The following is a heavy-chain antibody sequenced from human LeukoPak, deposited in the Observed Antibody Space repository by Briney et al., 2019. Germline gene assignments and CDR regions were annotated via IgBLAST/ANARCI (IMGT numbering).Heavy chain of an antibody. Sequence: SETLSLTCAVYGESFSAYYWSWIRQPPGKGLEWIGEINHSGSTNYNPSLKSRVTISVDTSKNQFSLSVTSVTAANTAIYYCARSRRTRFCSTTSCPGFDYWGQGTLVTVSP. CDR3: ARSRRTRFCSTTSCPGFDY. D-gene: IGHD2-2*01. CDR2: INHSGST. J-gene: IGHJ4*02. CDR1: GESFSAYY. V-gene: IGHV4-34*01.